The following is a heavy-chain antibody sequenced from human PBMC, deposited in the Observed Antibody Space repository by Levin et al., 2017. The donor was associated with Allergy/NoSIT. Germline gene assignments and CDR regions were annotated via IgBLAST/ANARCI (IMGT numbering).Heavy chain of an antibody. V-gene: IGHV3-30*18. Sequence: PGGSLRLSCAASGFTFSSYGMHWVRQAPGKGLEWVAVISYDGSNKYYADSVKGRFTISRDNSKNTLYLQMNSLRAEDTAVYYYAKARYSSSYYFDYWGQGTLVTVSS. CDR3: AKARYSSSYYFDY. D-gene: IGHD6-6*01. J-gene: IGHJ4*02. CDR1: GFTFSSYG. CDR2: ISYDGSNK.